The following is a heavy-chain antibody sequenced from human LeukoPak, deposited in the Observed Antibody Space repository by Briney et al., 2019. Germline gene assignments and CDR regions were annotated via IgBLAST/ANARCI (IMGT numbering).Heavy chain of an antibody. Sequence: SVKVSCKASGGTFSSYAIRWVRQAPGQGLEWMGGIIPIFGTANYAQKFQGRVTITADESTSTAYMELSSLRSEDTAVYYCASGGRCTNGVCYTTPNWFDPWGQGTLVTVSS. J-gene: IGHJ5*02. CDR3: ASGGRCTNGVCYTTPNWFDP. CDR1: GGTFSSYA. V-gene: IGHV1-69*01. D-gene: IGHD2-8*01. CDR2: IIPIFGTA.